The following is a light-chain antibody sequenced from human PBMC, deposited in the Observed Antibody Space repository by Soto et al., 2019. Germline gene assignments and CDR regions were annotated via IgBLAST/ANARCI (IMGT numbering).Light chain of an antibody. CDR1: SGHSSYI. CDR2: LEGSGSY. J-gene: IGLJ2*01. CDR3: ETWDSNPHVV. V-gene: IGLV4-60*03. Sequence: QSVLTQSSSASASLGSSVKLTCTLSSGHSSYIIAWHQQQPGKAPRYLMKLEGSGSYNKGSGVPDRLSGSSSGADRYLTISNLQSEDEADYYCETWDSNPHVVFGGGTKVTVL.